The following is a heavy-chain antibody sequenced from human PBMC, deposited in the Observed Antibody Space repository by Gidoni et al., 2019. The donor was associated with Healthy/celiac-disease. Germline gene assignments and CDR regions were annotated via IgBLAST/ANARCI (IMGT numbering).Heavy chain of an antibody. CDR1: GFTFGDYA. CDR3: TRDSTPPDYGDYSVLEAIIDY. D-gene: IGHD4-17*01. V-gene: IGHV3-49*05. CDR2: IRSKAYGGTT. Sequence: EVQLVESGGGLVKPGRSLRLSCTASGFTFGDYAMSWFRQAPGKGLEWVGFIRSKAYGGTTEYAASVKGRFTISRDDSKSIAYLQMNSLKTEDTAVYYCTRDSTPPDYGDYSVLEAIIDYWGQGTLVTVSS. J-gene: IGHJ4*02.